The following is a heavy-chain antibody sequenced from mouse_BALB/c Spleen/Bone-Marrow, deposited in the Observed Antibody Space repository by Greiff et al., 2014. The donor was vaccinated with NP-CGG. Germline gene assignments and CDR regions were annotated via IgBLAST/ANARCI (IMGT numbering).Heavy chain of an antibody. V-gene: IGHV1-61*01. D-gene: IGHD2-4*01. J-gene: IGHJ3*01. CDR2: IHPSDIET. CDR3: ARGEITAFAY. CDR1: GYSFTIYW. Sequence: QVQLQQSGAELVRPGASVKLSCKASGYSFTIYWMNWVKQRPGQGLEWIGMIHPSDIETRLNQKFKDKATLTVDKSSNTAYTQLSSPTSEDSAVYYCARGEITAFAYWGQGTLVTVSA.